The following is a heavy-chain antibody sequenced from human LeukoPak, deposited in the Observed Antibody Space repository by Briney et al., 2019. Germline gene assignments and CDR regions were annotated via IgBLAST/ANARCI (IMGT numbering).Heavy chain of an antibody. CDR1: GYTFTGYY. CDR2: INPNSGGT. J-gene: IGHJ5*02. V-gene: IGHV1-2*02. CDR3: ARSHNLDESSSWPQNWFDP. D-gene: IGHD6-13*01. Sequence: ASVKVSCKASGYTFTGYYMHWVRQAPGQGLEWMGWINPNSGGTNYAQKFQGRVTMTRDTSISTAYMELSRLRSDDTAVYYCARSHNLDESSSWPQNWFDPWGQGTLVTVSS.